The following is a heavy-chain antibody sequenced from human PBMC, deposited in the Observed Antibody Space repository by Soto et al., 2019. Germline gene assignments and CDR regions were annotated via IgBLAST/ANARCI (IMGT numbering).Heavy chain of an antibody. CDR3: ARDVDTAMGSYGMDV. V-gene: IGHV4-31*03. Sequence: QVQLQESGPGLVKPSQTLSLTCTLSGGSISSGGYYWSWIRQHPGKGLEWIGYIYYSGSTYYNPSLKSRVTISVDTSKNQFSLKLSSVTAADTAVYYCARDVDTAMGSYGMDVWGLGTTVTVSS. CDR2: IYYSGST. J-gene: IGHJ6*02. CDR1: GGSISSGGYY. D-gene: IGHD5-18*01.